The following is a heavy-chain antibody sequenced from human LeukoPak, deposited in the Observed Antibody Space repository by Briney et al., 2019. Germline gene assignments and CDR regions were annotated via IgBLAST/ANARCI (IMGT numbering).Heavy chain of an antibody. Sequence: SETLSLTCTVSGGSISSSSYYWGWIRQPPGKGLEWIGSIYYSGSTYYNPSLKSRVTISVDTSKNQFSLKLSSVTAADTAVYYCARRRGSGSTQVFDYWGQGTLVTVSS. J-gene: IGHJ4*02. CDR3: ARRRGSGSTQVFDY. CDR1: GGSISSSSYY. D-gene: IGHD6-19*01. V-gene: IGHV4-39*01. CDR2: IYYSGST.